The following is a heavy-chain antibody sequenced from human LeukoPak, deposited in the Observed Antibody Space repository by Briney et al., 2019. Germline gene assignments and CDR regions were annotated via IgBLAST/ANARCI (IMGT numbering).Heavy chain of an antibody. CDR3: ARERPPIAAASPGAFDI. CDR2: INPNSGGT. V-gene: IGHV1-2*06. Sequence: ASVKVSCKASGYTFTGYYMHWVRQAPGQGLEWMGRINPNSGGTNYAQKFQGRVTMTRDTSISTAYMELSRLRSDDAAVYYCARERPPIAAASPGAFDIWGQGTMVTVSS. CDR1: GYTFTGYY. J-gene: IGHJ3*02. D-gene: IGHD6-13*01.